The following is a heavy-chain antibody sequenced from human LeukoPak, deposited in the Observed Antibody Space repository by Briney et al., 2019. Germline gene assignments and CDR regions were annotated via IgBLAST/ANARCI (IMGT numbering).Heavy chain of an antibody. D-gene: IGHD1-26*01. CDR1: GFTFSSFA. CDR2: ISSDGGRT. Sequence: GGSLRLSCSASGFTFSSFAMFWVRQAPGKGLEYVSGISSDGGRTNYADSVKARFTISRDNSKVTLYLQMTSLRPEDTAICYRVKDPSGNYFYFDYWGQGTLVTVSS. V-gene: IGHV3-64D*09. J-gene: IGHJ4*02. CDR3: VKDPSGNYFYFDY.